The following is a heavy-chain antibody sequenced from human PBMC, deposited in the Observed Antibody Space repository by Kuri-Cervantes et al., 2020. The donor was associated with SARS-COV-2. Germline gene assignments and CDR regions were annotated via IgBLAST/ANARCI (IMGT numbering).Heavy chain of an antibody. V-gene: IGHV3-21*01. CDR3: ARRGLILLPRGYYMDV. CDR1: GFTVSSNY. D-gene: IGHD2-15*01. CDR2: ISSSSSYI. J-gene: IGHJ6*03. Sequence: GGSLRLSCAASGFTVSSNYMTWVRQAPGKGLEWVSSISSSSSYIYYADSVKGRFTISRDNAKNSLYLQMNSLRAEDTAVYYCARRGLILLPRGYYMDVWGKGTTVTVSS.